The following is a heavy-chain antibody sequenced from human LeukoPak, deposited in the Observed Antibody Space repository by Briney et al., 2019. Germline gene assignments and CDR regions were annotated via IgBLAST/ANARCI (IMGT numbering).Heavy chain of an antibody. CDR1: GGSILSSSYY. CDR3: ARPGITLIRGVSAFEF. Sequence: KPSETLSLTCTVSGGSILSSSYYWGWIRQSPGRGLEWIGSIYYSGSTYYNPSLKSRVTISVDTSKNQFSLKLSSVTATDTAVYYCARPGITLIRGVSAFEFWGQGTLVTVST. J-gene: IGHJ4*02. D-gene: IGHD3-10*01. V-gene: IGHV4-39*01. CDR2: IYYSGST.